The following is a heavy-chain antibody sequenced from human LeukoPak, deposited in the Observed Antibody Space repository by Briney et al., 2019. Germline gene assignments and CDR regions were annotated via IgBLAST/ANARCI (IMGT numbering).Heavy chain of an antibody. Sequence: ASVKVSCKASGYTFTSYYMRWVRQAPGQGLEWMGIINPSGGSTSYAQKFQGRVTMTRDTSTSTVYMELSSLRSEDTAVYYCARDLNIVVVVAAINFDYWGQGTLVTVSS. D-gene: IGHD2-15*01. J-gene: IGHJ4*02. CDR1: GYTFTSYY. V-gene: IGHV1-46*01. CDR3: ARDLNIVVVVAAINFDY. CDR2: INPSGGST.